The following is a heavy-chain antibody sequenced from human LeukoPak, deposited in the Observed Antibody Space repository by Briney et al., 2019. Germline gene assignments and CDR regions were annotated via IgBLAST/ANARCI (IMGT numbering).Heavy chain of an antibody. CDR1: AFSNYY. D-gene: IGHD3-22*01. Sequence: GGSLRLSCAASAFSNYYMSWIRQAPGKGLEWVSYISSSGTTIYYADSVKGRFTISRDNAKNSLYLQMNSLRAEDTAVYYCARSPWDSSGYYHFDLWGQGTLVTVSS. V-gene: IGHV3-11*01. J-gene: IGHJ4*02. CDR3: ARSPWDSSGYYHFDL. CDR2: ISSSGTTI.